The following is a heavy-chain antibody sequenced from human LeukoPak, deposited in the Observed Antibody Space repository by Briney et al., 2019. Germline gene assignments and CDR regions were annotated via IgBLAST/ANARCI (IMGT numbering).Heavy chain of an antibody. J-gene: IGHJ6*03. D-gene: IGHD6-13*01. Sequence: PSETLSLTCAVYGGSLSGYYWSWIRQPPGKGLEWIGEINHSGSTNYNPSLKSRVTISVDTSKNQFSLKLSSVTAADTAVYYCARGLVSSSWYRYYYYYMDVWGKGTTVTVSS. CDR2: INHSGST. CDR3: ARGLVSSSWYRYYYYYMDV. CDR1: GGSLSGYY. V-gene: IGHV4-34*01.